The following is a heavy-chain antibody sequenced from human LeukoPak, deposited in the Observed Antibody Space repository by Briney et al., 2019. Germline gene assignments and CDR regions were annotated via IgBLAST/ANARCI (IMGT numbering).Heavy chain of an antibody. CDR2: IIPILGIA. CDR3: ASSPGSSSWRSTIDY. V-gene: IGHV1-69*02. CDR1: GGTFSSYT. Sequence: SVKVSCKASGGTFSSYTISWVRQAPGQGLEWMGRIIPILGIANYAQKFQGRVTITADKSTSTAYMELSSLRSEDTAVYYCASSPGSSSWRSTIDYWGQGTLATVSS. D-gene: IGHD6-13*01. J-gene: IGHJ4*02.